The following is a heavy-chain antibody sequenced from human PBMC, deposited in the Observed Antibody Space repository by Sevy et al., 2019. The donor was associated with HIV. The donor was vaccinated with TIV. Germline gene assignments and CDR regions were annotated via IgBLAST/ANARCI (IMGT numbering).Heavy chain of an antibody. D-gene: IGHD3-10*01. J-gene: IGHJ1*01. CDR1: GFTFSAYA. Sequence: GGSLRLSCAAPGFTFSAYAMSWVRQAPGKGLEWVSCISSSGGSTYYAHSVKGRFSISGDTSKNTLYLQMNSLRAEDTAVYYCATLRGGLYGSGYFQNWGQGTQVTVSS. V-gene: IGHV3-23*01. CDR2: ISSSGGST. CDR3: ATLRGGLYGSGYFQN.